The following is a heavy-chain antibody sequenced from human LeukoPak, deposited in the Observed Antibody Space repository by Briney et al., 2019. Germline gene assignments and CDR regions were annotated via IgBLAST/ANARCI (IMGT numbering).Heavy chain of an antibody. V-gene: IGHV3-21*01. J-gene: IGHJ4*02. CDR1: GFNFRTYT. CDR2: IGTTSGYI. CDR3: ARDKGHGIAVAAEDY. D-gene: IGHD6-19*01. Sequence: GGSLRLSCAASGFNFRTYTMNWVRQAPGKGLEWVSYIGTTSGYIAYADSVQGRFTISRDDAKNSLYLQMSSLRAEDTAVYYCARDKGHGIAVAAEDYWGQGTLVTVSS.